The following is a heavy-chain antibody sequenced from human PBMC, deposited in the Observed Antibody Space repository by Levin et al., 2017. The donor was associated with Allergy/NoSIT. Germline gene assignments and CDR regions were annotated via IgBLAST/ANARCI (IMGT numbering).Heavy chain of an antibody. V-gene: IGHV3-21*01. J-gene: IGHJ4*02. D-gene: IGHD1-26*01. Sequence: GGSLRLSCAASGFTFSSYSMNWVRQAPGKGLEWVSSISSSSSYIYYADSVKGRFTISRDNAKNSLYLQMNSLRAEDTAVYYCARDIVGATSGLSWGQGTLVTVSS. CDR3: ARDIVGATSGLS. CDR2: ISSSSSYI. CDR1: GFTFSSYS.